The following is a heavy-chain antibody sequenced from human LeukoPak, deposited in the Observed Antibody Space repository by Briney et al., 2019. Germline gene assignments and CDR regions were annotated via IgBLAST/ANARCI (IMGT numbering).Heavy chain of an antibody. CDR2: INAGNGNT. V-gene: IGHV1-3*01. CDR1: GYTFTSYA. Sequence: ASVKVSCKASGYTFTSYAMHWVRQAPGQRLEWMGWINAGNGNTKYSQKFQGRVTITRNTSISTAYMELSSLRSEDTAVYYCARAAKGSLELFDYWGQGTLVTVSS. CDR3: ARAAKGSLELFDY. D-gene: IGHD1-7*01. J-gene: IGHJ4*02.